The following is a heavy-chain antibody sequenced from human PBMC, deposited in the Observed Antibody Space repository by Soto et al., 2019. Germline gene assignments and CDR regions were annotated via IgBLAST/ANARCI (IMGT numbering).Heavy chain of an antibody. CDR1: GYTFTNYA. CDR3: ARDSQYSTSWKRFDS. CDR2: VNTYNGNP. V-gene: IGHV1-18*01. Sequence: QVQLVQSGGELKKPEASVKVSCKASGYTFTNYAISWVRQAPGRGLEWMGWVNTYNGNPNYAQIFQGRVTMTTDTSTGTAYMELRSLKSDDSAIYYCARDSQYSTSWKRFDSWGQGTLVTVSS. D-gene: IGHD6-13*01. J-gene: IGHJ4*02.